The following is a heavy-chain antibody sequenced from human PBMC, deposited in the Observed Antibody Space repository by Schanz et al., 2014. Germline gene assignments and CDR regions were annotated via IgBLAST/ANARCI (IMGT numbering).Heavy chain of an antibody. CDR3: ARHGGIPYYPMDV. Sequence: QVQLQESGPGLVKPSETLSLTCAVSGGSISGYYWSWIRQPPGKGLEWIAFIHYSRGTNYNPSLKGRVTISVNTTKNEFSRGVASVTAADTAVYYCARHGGIPYYPMDVWGQGTTVTVSS. D-gene: IGHD3-16*01. V-gene: IGHV4-59*08. CDR2: IHYSRGT. J-gene: IGHJ6*02. CDR1: GGSISGYY.